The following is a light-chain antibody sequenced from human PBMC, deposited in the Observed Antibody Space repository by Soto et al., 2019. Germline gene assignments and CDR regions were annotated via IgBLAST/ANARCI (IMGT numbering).Light chain of an antibody. CDR2: EDT. V-gene: IGLV1-51*02. J-gene: IGLJ1*01. Sequence: QSALTQPPSVSAAPGQKVTISCSGSSSKIENNYVSWYQQLPGTAPKLLIYEDTTRPSGIPDRFSGSKSGTSATLGITGLQTGDEADYYCATWDSSLSAGVFGTGTKVTVL. CDR3: ATWDSSLSAGV. CDR1: SSKIENNY.